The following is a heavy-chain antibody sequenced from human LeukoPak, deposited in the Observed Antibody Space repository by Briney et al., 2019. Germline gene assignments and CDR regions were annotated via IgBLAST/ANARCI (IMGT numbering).Heavy chain of an antibody. V-gene: IGHV3-7*01. CDR3: AKDSAFDY. D-gene: IGHD1-26*01. Sequence: GGSLRLSCAASGFSFTSYWMMWVRQAPGKGLEWVANIKQDGSEKYYVDSVKGRFSISRDNAKKSVYLQVNSLRAEDTAIYYCAKDSAFDYWGPGTLVTVSS. J-gene: IGHJ4*02. CDR2: IKQDGSEK. CDR1: GFSFTSYW.